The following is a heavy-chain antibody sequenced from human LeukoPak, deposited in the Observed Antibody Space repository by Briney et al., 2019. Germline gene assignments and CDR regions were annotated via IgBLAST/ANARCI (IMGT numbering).Heavy chain of an antibody. CDR1: GGSISSSSYY. Sequence: SETLSLTCTVSGGSISSSSYYWGWIRQPPGKGLEWIGSIYYSGSTYYNPSLKSRVTISVDTSKNQFSLKLSSVTAADTAVYYCARGSYAPLAAAGTGNWFDPWGQGTLVTVSS. CDR2: IYYSGST. D-gene: IGHD6-13*01. CDR3: ARGSYAPLAAAGTGNWFDP. V-gene: IGHV4-39*01. J-gene: IGHJ5*02.